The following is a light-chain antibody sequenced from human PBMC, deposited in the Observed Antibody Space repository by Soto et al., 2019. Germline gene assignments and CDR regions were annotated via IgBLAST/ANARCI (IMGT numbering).Light chain of an antibody. J-gene: IGKJ2*01. Sequence: DVVMTQSPLSLPVTLGEPASISCRASQSLVYSDGNSYLSWCQQSPGQSPRRLIYKPSNRDSGVPDRLSGSGSGTDFTLKISRVEAEDVGVYYCIQGPHWRPVTFGQGTKLEIK. CDR3: IQGPHWRPVT. CDR2: KPS. CDR1: QSLVYSDGNSY. V-gene: IGKV2-30*01.